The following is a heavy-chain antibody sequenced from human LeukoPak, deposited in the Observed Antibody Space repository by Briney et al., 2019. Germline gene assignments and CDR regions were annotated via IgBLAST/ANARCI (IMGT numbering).Heavy chain of an antibody. CDR2: ISYDGSNK. D-gene: IGHD6-19*01. Sequence: PGGSLRLSCAASGFTLSNYGMHWVRQAPGKGLEWVAVISYDGSNKYYADSVRGRFTISRDTSKNTLYLQMNSLRGEDTAIYYCANGDEYSSGEFDVFDSWGQGTMVTVSS. J-gene: IGHJ3*02. CDR3: ANGDEYSSGEFDVFDS. V-gene: IGHV3-30*18. CDR1: GFTLSNYG.